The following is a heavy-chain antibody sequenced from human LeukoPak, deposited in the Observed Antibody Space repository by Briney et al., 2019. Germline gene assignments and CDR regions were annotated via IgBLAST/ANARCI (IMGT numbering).Heavy chain of an antibody. CDR2: IYYGGNT. CDR1: GGSISSSNW. CDR3: ARLTRRSGNYFDY. Sequence: SGTLSLTCAVSGGSISSSNWWSWVRQPPGKGLEWIGYIYYGGNTNYNPSLQSRVTISVDTSKSQFSLKLSSVTAADTAVYYCARLTRRSGNYFDYWGQGTLVTVSS. V-gene: IGHV4-4*02. D-gene: IGHD1-1*01. J-gene: IGHJ4*02.